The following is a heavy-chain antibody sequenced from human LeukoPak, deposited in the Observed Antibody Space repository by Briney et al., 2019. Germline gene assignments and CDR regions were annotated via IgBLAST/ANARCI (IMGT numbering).Heavy chain of an antibody. CDR3: AAGDYSFRGASTKSRFFDY. Sequence: GSSVKVSCKASGGTFSSYAISWVRQAPGQGLEWMGGIIPIFGTANYAQKFQGRVTITTDESPSTAYMELSSLRSEDTAVYYCAAGDYSFRGASTKSRFFDYWGQGTLVTVSS. D-gene: IGHD4-17*01. J-gene: IGHJ4*02. CDR2: IIPIFGTA. V-gene: IGHV1-69*05. CDR1: GGTFSSYA.